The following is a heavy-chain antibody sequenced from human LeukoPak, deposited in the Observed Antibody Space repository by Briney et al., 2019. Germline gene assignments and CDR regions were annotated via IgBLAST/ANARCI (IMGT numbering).Heavy chain of an antibody. V-gene: IGHV4-59*01. CDR1: GGSISSYY. Sequence: SETLSLTCTVSGGSISSYYWSWIRQPPGKGLEWIGYIYYSGSTNYNPSLKSRVTISVDTSENQFSLKLSSVTAADTAVYYCARGTYYYDSSGLGVFDIWGQGTMVTVSS. CDR3: ARGTYYYDSSGLGVFDI. CDR2: IYYSGST. D-gene: IGHD3-22*01. J-gene: IGHJ3*02.